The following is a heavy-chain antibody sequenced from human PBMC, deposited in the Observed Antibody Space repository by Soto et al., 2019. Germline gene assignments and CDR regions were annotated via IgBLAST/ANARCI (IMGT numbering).Heavy chain of an antibody. CDR3: AKDLSGVTVIDATQGFDS. CDR1: GFNFYSHG. V-gene: IGHV3-30*18. CDR2: ISYDGSNK. Sequence: SLRLSCATSGFNFYSHGMHWVRQSPGKGLEWVAVISYDGSNKYYMESVKGRFTISRDNSKNTLSLQMNSLRAEDTAVYYCAKDLSGVTVIDATQGFDSWGQGTLVTVSS. J-gene: IGHJ4*02. D-gene: IGHD2-15*01.